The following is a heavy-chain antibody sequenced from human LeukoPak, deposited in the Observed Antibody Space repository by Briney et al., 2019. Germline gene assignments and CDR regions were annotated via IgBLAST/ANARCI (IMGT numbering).Heavy chain of an antibody. CDR2: IDTNTGSP. D-gene: IGHD3-22*01. V-gene: IGHV7-4-1*02. Sequence: GASVKVSCKASGYTLTTYPINWMRQAPGQGLEWMGWIDTNTGSPTYAQGLTGRFVFSLDNSVSTAFLQINSLKAQDTALYYCVRVLDTTGYFNYWGQGTLVTVSS. CDR3: VRVLDTTGYFNY. CDR1: GYTLTTYP. J-gene: IGHJ4*02.